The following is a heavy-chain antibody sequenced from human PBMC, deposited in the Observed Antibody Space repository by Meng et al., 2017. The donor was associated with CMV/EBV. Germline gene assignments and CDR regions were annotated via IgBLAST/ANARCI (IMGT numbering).Heavy chain of an antibody. CDR1: GFTFSYYY. V-gene: IGHV3-23*01. J-gene: IGHJ3*02. CDR2: ISGSGGST. D-gene: IGHD4/OR15-4a*01. Sequence: GESLKISCAASGFTFSYYYMSGVRQAPGKGLEWVSAISGSGGSTYYADSVKGRFTISRDNSKNTLYLQMNSLRAEDTAVYYCAKTSGANLVGAFDIWGQGTMVTVSS. CDR3: AKTSGANLVGAFDI.